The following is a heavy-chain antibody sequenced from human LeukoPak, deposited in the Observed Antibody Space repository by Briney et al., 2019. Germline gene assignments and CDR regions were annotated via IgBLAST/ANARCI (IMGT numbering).Heavy chain of an antibody. CDR3: ARAGNCSSTSCLDAFDI. Sequence: SETLSHTRALSGGSISSGGYSWSWIRQPPGKGLEWIGYIYHSGSTYYNPSLKSRVTISVDRSKNQFSLKLSSVTAADTAVYYCARAGNCSSTSCLDAFDIWGQGTMVTVSS. D-gene: IGHD2-2*01. CDR1: GGSISSGGYS. V-gene: IGHV4-30-2*01. CDR2: IYHSGST. J-gene: IGHJ3*02.